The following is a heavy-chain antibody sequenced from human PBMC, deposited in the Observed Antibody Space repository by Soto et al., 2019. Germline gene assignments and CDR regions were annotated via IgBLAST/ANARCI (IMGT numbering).Heavy chain of an antibody. V-gene: IGHV4-31*03. Sequence: QVQLQESGPGLVKPSQTLSLTCTVSGGSISSGGYYWSWIRQHPGKGLEWIGYIYYSGSTYYNPSLKSRVTISVDTSKNQFSLKLSSVTAADTAVYYCARTVTTIIHYYYMDVWGKGTTVTVSS. CDR1: GGSISSGGYY. J-gene: IGHJ6*03. CDR3: ARTVTTIIHYYYMDV. CDR2: IYYSGST. D-gene: IGHD4-17*01.